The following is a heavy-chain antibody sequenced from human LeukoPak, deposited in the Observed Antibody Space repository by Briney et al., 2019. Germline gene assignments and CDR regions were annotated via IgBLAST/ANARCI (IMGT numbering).Heavy chain of an antibody. CDR1: GFTVSSDY. D-gene: IGHD3/OR15-3a*01. CDR3: ARTGNFDY. CDR2: ITGDGGST. Sequence: PGGSLRLSCAASGFTVSSDYMSWVRQAPGKGLEWVSLITGDGGSTYYADSVKGRFTISRDNSINSVYLQMNSLRAEDSALYYCARTGNFDYWGQGTLVTVSS. J-gene: IGHJ4*02. V-gene: IGHV3-43*02.